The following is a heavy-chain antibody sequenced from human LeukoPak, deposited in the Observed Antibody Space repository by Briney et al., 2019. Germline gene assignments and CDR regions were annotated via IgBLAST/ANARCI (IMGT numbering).Heavy chain of an antibody. J-gene: IGHJ3*02. D-gene: IGHD6-19*01. CDR2: IYTSGST. CDR3: ARDQGYSSGWYGNDAFDI. CDR1: GASISSYY. V-gene: IGHV4-4*07. Sequence: SETLSLTCTVSGASISSYYWSWIRQPAGKGLEWIGRIYTSGSTNYNPSLKSRVTMSVDTSKNQFSLKLSSVTAADTAVYYCARDQGYSSGWYGNDAFDIWGQGTMVTVSS.